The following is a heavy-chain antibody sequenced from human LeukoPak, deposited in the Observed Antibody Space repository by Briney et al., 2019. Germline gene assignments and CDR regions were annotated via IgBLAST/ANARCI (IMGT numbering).Heavy chain of an antibody. CDR3: TRDHALRGYCSGGSCPYYFDY. D-gene: IGHD2-15*01. V-gene: IGHV3-15*01. J-gene: IGHJ4*02. CDR1: GFTFSNAW. CDR2: IKSKTDGGTT. Sequence: GGSPRLSCAASGFTFSNAWMSWVRQAPGKGLEWVGRIKSKTDGGTTDYAAPVKGRFTISRDDSKNTLYLQMNSLKTEDTAVYYCTRDHALRGYCSGGSCPYYFDYWGQGTLVTVSS.